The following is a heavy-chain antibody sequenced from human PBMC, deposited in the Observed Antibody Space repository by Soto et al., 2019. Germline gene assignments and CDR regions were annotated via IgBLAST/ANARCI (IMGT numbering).Heavy chain of an antibody. Sequence: EVQLVESGGGLVQPGGSLRLYCAASGFTFSTYWMHWVRQTPGKGLVWVSRVNSDGHDTVYADSVKGRFTLSRDNAKNTVFLQMSILRAEDTAVYYCARGRETYSYFAYWGQGIVVTVSS. CDR1: GFTFSTYW. CDR3: ARGRETYSYFAY. J-gene: IGHJ4*02. CDR2: VNSDGHDT. V-gene: IGHV3-74*01. D-gene: IGHD1-26*01.